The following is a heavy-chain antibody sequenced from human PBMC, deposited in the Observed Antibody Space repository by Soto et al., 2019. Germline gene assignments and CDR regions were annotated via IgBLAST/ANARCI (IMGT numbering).Heavy chain of an antibody. CDR1: GFTFSSYA. CDR3: ARDFYCSGGSCPGTY. V-gene: IGHV3-30-3*01. Sequence: GGSLRLSCAASGFTFSSYAMHWVRQAPGKGLEWVAVISYDGSNKYYADSVKGRFTISRDNSKNTLYLQMNSLRAEDTAVYYCARDFYCSGGSCPGTYWGQGTLVTVSS. D-gene: IGHD2-15*01. J-gene: IGHJ4*02. CDR2: ISYDGSNK.